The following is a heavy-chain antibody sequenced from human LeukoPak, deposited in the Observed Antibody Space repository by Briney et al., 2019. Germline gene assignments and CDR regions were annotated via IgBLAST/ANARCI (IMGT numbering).Heavy chain of an antibody. J-gene: IGHJ4*02. CDR3: ALGKWELADVFDY. CDR2: IYYSGST. D-gene: IGHD1-26*01. Sequence: SETLSLTCTVSGGSISSYYWSWIRQPPGKGLEWIGYIYYSGSTNYNPSLKSRATISVDTSKNQFSLKLSSVTAADTAVYCCALGKWELADVFDYWGQGTLVTVSS. V-gene: IGHV4-59*01. CDR1: GGSISSYY.